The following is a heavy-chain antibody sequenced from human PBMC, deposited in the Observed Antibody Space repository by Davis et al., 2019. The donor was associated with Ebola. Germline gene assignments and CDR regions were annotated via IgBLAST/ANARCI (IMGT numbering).Heavy chain of an antibody. Sequence: ESLKISCAASGFTFSSYAMSWVRQAPGKGLEWVSAISGSGGSTYYADSVKGRFTISRDNSKNTLYLQMNSLRAEDTAVYYCAKATFVTAKGDYWGQGTLVTVSS. CDR2: ISGSGGST. D-gene: IGHD3-16*01. CDR3: AKATFVTAKGDY. J-gene: IGHJ4*02. V-gene: IGHV3-23*01. CDR1: GFTFSSYA.